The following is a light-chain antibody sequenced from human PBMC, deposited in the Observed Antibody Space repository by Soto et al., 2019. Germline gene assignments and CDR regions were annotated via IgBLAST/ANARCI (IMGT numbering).Light chain of an antibody. CDR3: QQCDDSVT. J-gene: IGKJ5*01. CDR2: GAS. V-gene: IGKV3-20*01. CDR1: HSVSRTY. Sequence: EIVLTQSPATLSLSPGERATLSCRASHSVSRTYLAWYQQKPGQAPRLLIFGASDRATGTPDRFSGSGSGTDFTLTISRLEPEDSAVYYCQQCDDSVTFGQGTRLEIK.